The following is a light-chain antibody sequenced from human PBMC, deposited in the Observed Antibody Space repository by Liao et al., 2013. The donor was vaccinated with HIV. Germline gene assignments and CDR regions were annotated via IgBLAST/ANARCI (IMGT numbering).Light chain of an antibody. V-gene: IGLV3-21*04. CDR1: FIGSKS. CDR3: QVWDSSSNRWM. CDR2: YDR. J-gene: IGLJ3*02. Sequence: SYMLAQPPSLSVAPGGTATITCGGEFIGSKSVNWYRHKPGQAPVMVIFYDRDRPSGIPERFSGSRSGNTATLSISRAEAGDEADYYCQVWDSSSNRWMFGGGTKLTVL.